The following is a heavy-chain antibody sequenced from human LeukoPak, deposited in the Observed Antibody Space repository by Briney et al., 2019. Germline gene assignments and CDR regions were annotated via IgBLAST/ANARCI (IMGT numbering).Heavy chain of an antibody. J-gene: IGHJ3*02. CDR3: ARGKVVPASFDAFDI. CDR1: GGSFSGYY. CDR2: INHSGST. D-gene: IGHD2-2*01. V-gene: IGHV4-34*01. Sequence: PSETLSLTCAVYGGSFSGYYWSWIRQPPGKGLEWIGEINHSGSTNYNPSLKSRVTISVDTSKNQFSLKLSSVTAADTAVYYCARGKVVPASFDAFDIWGQGTMVTVSS.